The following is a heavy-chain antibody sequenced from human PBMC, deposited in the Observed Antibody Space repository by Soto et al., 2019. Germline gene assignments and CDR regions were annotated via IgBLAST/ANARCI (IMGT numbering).Heavy chain of an antibody. CDR2: IRSKANNYAT. CDR3: TTGITARPPG. J-gene: IGHJ4*02. Sequence: GGSLRLSCAASGFIFSDSAMHWVRQASGKGLEWIGRIRSKANNYATVYTASVEGRFTISRDDSKNTVYLQMNSLKTEDTAVYYCTTGITARPPGWGQGTLVTVSS. V-gene: IGHV3-73*01. CDR1: GFIFSDSA. D-gene: IGHD6-6*01.